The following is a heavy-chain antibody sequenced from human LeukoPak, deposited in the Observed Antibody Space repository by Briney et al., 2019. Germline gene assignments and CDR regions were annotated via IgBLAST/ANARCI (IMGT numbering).Heavy chain of an antibody. CDR1: GYTFTIYG. V-gene: IGHV1-18*01. CDR3: ARSPGYCSGGSCYGWFDP. CDR2: ISAYNGNT. J-gene: IGHJ5*02. D-gene: IGHD2-15*01. Sequence: ASVKVSCKASGYTFTIYGISWVRQAPGQGLEWMGWISAYNGNTNYAQKLQGRVTMTTDTSTSTAYMELRSLRSDDTAVYYCARSPGYCSGGSCYGWFDPWGQGTLVTVSS.